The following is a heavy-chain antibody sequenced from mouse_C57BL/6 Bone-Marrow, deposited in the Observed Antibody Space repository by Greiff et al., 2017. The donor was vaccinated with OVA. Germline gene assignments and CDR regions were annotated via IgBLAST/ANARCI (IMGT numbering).Heavy chain of an antibody. CDR3: ARGGGWLLPYYFDY. CDR1: GYAFSSSW. J-gene: IGHJ2*01. CDR2: IYPGDGDT. D-gene: IGHD2-3*01. Sequence: SGPELVKPGASVKISCKASGYAFSSSWMNWVKQRPGKGLEWIGRIYPGDGDTNYNGKFKGKATLTADKSSSTAYMQLSSLTSDDSAVYFCARGGGWLLPYYFDYWGQGTTLTVSS. V-gene: IGHV1-82*01.